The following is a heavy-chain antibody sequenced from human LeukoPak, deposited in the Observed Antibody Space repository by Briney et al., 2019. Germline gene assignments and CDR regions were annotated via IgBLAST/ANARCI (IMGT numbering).Heavy chain of an antibody. Sequence: ASVKVSCKASGGTFSSYAISWVRQAPGQGLEWMGIINPSGGSTSYAQKFQGRVTMTRDTSTSTVYMELSSLRSEDTAVYYCARESRIQLWSRATPAGGYWGQGTLVTVSS. D-gene: IGHD5-18*01. CDR2: INPSGGST. V-gene: IGHV1-46*01. CDR1: GGTFSSYA. J-gene: IGHJ4*02. CDR3: ARESRIQLWSRATPAGGY.